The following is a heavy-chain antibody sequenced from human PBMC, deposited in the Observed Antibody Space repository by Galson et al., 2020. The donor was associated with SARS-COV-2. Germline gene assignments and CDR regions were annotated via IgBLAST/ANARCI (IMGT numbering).Heavy chain of an antibody. CDR3: ARQGVLLWFGEPLRHYGMDV. V-gene: IGHV4-39*01. Sequence: SETLSLTCTVSGGSISSSSYYWGWIRQPPGKGLEWIGSIYYSGSTYYNPSLKSRVTISVDTSKNQFSLKLSSVTAADTAVYYCARQGVLLWFGEPLRHYGMDVWGQGTTVTVSS. CDR2: IYYSGST. CDR1: GGSISSSSYY. J-gene: IGHJ6*02. D-gene: IGHD3-10*01.